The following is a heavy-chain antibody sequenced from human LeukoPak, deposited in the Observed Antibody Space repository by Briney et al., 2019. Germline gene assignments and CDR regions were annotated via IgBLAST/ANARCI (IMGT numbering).Heavy chain of an antibody. CDR2: ISGSGGST. J-gene: IGHJ4*02. D-gene: IGHD3-3*01. CDR1: GFTFSSYA. CDR3: AKTPYYDFWSGYRGGY. Sequence: PGGSLRLSCAPSGFTFSSYAMSWVRQAPGKGLEWVSAISGSGGSTYYADSVKGRFTISRYNGQNTLFLQMNSLRAEDTAEYCCAKTPYYDFWSGYRGGYWGQGTLVTVSS. V-gene: IGHV3-23*01.